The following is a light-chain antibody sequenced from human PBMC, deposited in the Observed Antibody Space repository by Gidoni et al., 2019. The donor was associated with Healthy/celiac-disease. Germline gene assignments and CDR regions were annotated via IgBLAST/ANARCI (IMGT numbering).Light chain of an antibody. J-gene: IGKJ4*01. CDR1: QSLLHSNGYNY. V-gene: IGKV2-28*01. Sequence: DIVRTQSPLSLPVTPGEPDSISCSSSQSLLHSNGYNYLDWYLQKPGQSQQLLICLGSNRASGVPYRFIGSGSGTDFTLKISRVEAEDVWVYYCIQALQTPLTFGGGTKVEIK. CDR3: IQALQTPLT. CDR2: LGS.